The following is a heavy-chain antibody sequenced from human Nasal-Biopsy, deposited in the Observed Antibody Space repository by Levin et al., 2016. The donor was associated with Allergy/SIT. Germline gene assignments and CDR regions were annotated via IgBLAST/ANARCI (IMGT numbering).Heavy chain of an antibody. Sequence: SETLSLTCSVFGDSIRSTIYYWAWIRQSPGKGLEWIGSTFYSGTTYDNPSLKSRVTISVDPSFNRFSLRLTSVTAADTSTYYCARHARGPSHMLRADTSYFYGMDVWGPGTTVTVSS. CDR2: TFYSGTT. J-gene: IGHJ6*02. D-gene: IGHD5-18*01. CDR1: GDSIRSTIYY. CDR3: ARHARGPSHMLRADTSYFYGMDV. V-gene: IGHV4-39*01.